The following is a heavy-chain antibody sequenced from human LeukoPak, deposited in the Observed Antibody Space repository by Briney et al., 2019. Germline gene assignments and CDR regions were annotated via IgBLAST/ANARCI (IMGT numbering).Heavy chain of an antibody. CDR3: ATRQPGTYYFDY. CDR2: INPSGGST. Sequence: ASVKVSCKASGYTFTSYYMHWVRQAPGQGLEWMGIINPSGGSTSYAQKFQGRVTMTRDTSTSTVYMELSSLRSEDTAVYYCATRQPGTYYFDYWGQGTLVTVSS. CDR1: GYTFTSYY. D-gene: IGHD6-13*01. J-gene: IGHJ4*02. V-gene: IGHV1-46*01.